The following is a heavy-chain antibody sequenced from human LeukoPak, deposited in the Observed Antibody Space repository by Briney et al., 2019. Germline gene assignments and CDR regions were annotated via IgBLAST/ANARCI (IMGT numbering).Heavy chain of an antibody. D-gene: IGHD6-13*01. V-gene: IGHV5-51*01. Sequence: GESLKISCKGSGFSFTNYWIGWVRQMPGKGLEWMGVIYPGDSDTRYSPSFQGQVTISADKSISTAYLQWSSLKASDTAMYYCAYSVAGSSWYTFDYWGQGTLVTVSS. CDR1: GFSFTNYW. CDR2: IYPGDSDT. J-gene: IGHJ4*02. CDR3: AYSVAGSSWYTFDY.